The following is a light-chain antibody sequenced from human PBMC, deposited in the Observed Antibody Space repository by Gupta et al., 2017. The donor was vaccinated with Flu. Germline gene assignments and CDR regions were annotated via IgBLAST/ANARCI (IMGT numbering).Light chain of an antibody. CDR1: QGISYY. CDR2: TAY. V-gene: IGKV1-16*01. J-gene: IGKJ4*01. Sequence: PSSRAASVGDRGTSACRASQGISYYLAWIQQKPGKAPKSLIHTAYSLQSGVTSRISGSGSETDFTLTISILQPEDFATYYFQQDKSYPHTFGGGTKVEIK. CDR3: QQDKSYPHT.